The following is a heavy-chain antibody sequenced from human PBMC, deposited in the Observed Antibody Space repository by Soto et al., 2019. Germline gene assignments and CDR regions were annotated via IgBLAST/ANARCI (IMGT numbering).Heavy chain of an antibody. V-gene: IGHV3-72*01. J-gene: IGHJ3*02. D-gene: IGHD3-10*01. CDR2: TRNKANSYTT. Sequence: GGSLRLSCAASGFTFSDHYMDWVRQAPGKGLEWVGRTRNKANSYTTEYAASVKGRFTISRDDSKNSLYLQMNSLKTEDTAVYYCARLGSGCYGSGSYYMCAFDIWGQGTMVTVSS. CDR3: ARLGSGCYGSGSYYMCAFDI. CDR1: GFTFSDHY.